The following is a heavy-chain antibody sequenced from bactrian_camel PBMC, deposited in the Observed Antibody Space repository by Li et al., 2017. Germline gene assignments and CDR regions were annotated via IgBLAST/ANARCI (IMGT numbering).Heavy chain of an antibody. CDR2: ITVGGST. Sequence: HVQLVESGGGSVQTGGSLRLSCAASLLYHMAWFRQAPGKEREGVAYITVGGSTDYADSVKGRFTISRDNAKNTLYLQMNSLKYEDTATYYCASHGRYIEYNYWARGPRS. CDR1: LLYH. V-gene: IGHV3S53*01. CDR3: ASHGRYIEYNY. D-gene: IGHD2*01. J-gene: IGHJ4*01.